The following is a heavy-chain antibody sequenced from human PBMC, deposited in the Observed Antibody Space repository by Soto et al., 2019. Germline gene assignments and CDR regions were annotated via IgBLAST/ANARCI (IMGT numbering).Heavy chain of an antibody. V-gene: IGHV4-4*02. CDR3: ARAYDRRVSPARYFDF. Sequence: QVQLQESGPGLVKPSGTLSLTCAVSGVSISKSDWWSWVRQPPGKGLEWIGEISHSGSTNYSPSLRGRVTLSLDTSKNQFSLKLTSVTAADTAVYYCARAYDRRVSPARYFDFWGRGTLVTVSS. CDR1: GVSISKSDW. D-gene: IGHD3-22*01. J-gene: IGHJ4*02. CDR2: ISHSGST.